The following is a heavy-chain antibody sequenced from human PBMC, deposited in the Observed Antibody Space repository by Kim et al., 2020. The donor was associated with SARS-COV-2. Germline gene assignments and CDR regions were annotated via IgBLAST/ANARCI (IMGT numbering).Heavy chain of an antibody. CDR1: GFTVSSNY. D-gene: IGHD6-19*01. Sequence: GGSLRLSCAASGFTVSSNYMSWVRQAPGKGLEWVSVIYSGGSTYYEDSVKGRFTISRHNSKNTLYLQMNSLRAEDTAVYYCARDTGPIAVAGDWYFDLWGRGTLVTVSS. CDR3: ARDTGPIAVAGDWYFDL. V-gene: IGHV3-53*04. J-gene: IGHJ2*01. CDR2: IYSGGST.